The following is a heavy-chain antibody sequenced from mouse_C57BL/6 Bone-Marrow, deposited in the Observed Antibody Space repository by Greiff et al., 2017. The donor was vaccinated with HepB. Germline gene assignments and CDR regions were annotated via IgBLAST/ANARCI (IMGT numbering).Heavy chain of an antibody. CDR1: GYTFTEYT. CDR3: ARHEVPGYSNYLFDY. Sequence: VKLQESGAELVKPGASVKLSCKASGYTFTEYTIHWVKQRSGQGLEWIGWFYPGSGSIKYNEKFKDKATLTADKYSSTVYMELSRLTSEASAVYFCARHEVPGYSNYLFDYWGQGTTLTVSS. D-gene: IGHD2-5*01. V-gene: IGHV1-62-2*01. J-gene: IGHJ2*01. CDR2: FYPGSGSI.